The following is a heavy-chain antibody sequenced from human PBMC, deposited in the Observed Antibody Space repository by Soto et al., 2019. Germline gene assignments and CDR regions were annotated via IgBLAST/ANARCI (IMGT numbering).Heavy chain of an antibody. V-gene: IGHV5-51*01. J-gene: IGHJ3*02. D-gene: IGHD3-22*01. CDR1: GYSFTSYW. Sequence: EVQLVQSGAEVKKPGESLKISCKGSGYSFTSYWIGWVRQMPGKGLEWMGIIYPGDSDTRYGPSFQGQVTISADKSISTAYLQWSSLKASDTAMYYCARFQPYYYDSSGYSADAFDIWGQGTMVTVSS. CDR2: IYPGDSDT. CDR3: ARFQPYYYDSSGYSADAFDI.